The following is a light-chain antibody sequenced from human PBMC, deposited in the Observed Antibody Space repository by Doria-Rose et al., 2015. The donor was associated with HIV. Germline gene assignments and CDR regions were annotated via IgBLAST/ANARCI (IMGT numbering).Light chain of an antibody. CDR3: CSYVGSIISAGSRISVV. V-gene: IGLV2-23*01. CDR1: SSDVGSYDL. Sequence: QSVLTQPPSVSGSPGQSITISCTGTSSDVGSYDLVSWYQQHPGKAPTLMIDEGIKRPSGVSNRFSGSKSGNTASLTISGLQAEDDADYYCCSYVGSIISAGSRISVVFGGGTKLTVL. J-gene: IGLJ2*01. CDR2: EGI.